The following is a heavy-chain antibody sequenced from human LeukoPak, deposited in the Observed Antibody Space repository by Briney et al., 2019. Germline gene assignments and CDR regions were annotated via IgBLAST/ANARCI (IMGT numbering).Heavy chain of an antibody. Sequence: PGGSLRLSCAASGFTFNTYAMSWVRQAPGKGLEWGSAVSGTGAMTYYADSVKGRFTISRDNSKNTLNLQMNSLRAEDTAVYYCAKERLGATTPNPDYWGQGTLVTVSS. V-gene: IGHV3-23*01. CDR1: GFTFNTYA. D-gene: IGHD1-26*01. J-gene: IGHJ4*02. CDR3: AKERLGATTPNPDY. CDR2: VSGTGAMT.